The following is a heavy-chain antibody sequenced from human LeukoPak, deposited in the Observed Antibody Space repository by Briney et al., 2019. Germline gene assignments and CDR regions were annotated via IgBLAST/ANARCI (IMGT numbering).Heavy chain of an antibody. V-gene: IGHV3-74*01. J-gene: IGHJ4*02. Sequence: GGSLRLSCAASGFTFSSYSTNWVRQAPGKGLEWVSRINSDGSSTGYADSVKGRFTISRDNAKNTLYLQMNSLRAEDTAVYYCARDREGGYEPGHFDYWGQGTLVTVSS. D-gene: IGHD5-12*01. CDR3: ARDREGGYEPGHFDY. CDR1: GFTFSSYS. CDR2: INSDGSST.